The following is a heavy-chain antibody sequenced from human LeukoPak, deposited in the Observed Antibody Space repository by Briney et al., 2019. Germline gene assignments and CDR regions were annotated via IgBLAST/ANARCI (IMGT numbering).Heavy chain of an antibody. CDR3: ARDSGTTGEVKFDP. Sequence: SETLSLTCTVSGYSMSSGYYWGWVRQPPGKGLQWIGSIFHSGNSYYNPSLKSRVTISVDTSKNQFSLKVNSVTAADTAVYYCARDSGTTGEVKFDPWGQGTLVTVSS. CDR1: GYSMSSGYY. V-gene: IGHV4-38-2*02. D-gene: IGHD3-10*01. J-gene: IGHJ5*02. CDR2: IFHSGNS.